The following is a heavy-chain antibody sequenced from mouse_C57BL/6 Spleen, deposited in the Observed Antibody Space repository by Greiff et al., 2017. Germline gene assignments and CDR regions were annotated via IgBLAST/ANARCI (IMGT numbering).Heavy chain of an antibody. CDR1: GYTFTSYW. Sequence: VQLQQPGAELVKPGASVKLSCKASGYTFTSYWMHWVKQRPGQGLEWIGMIHPNSGSTNYNEKFKSKATLTVDKSSSTAYMQLSSLTSEDSAVYYCARGIYYGNLYYYAMDYWGQGTSVTVSS. CDR3: ARGIYYGNLYYYAMDY. CDR2: IHPNSGST. J-gene: IGHJ4*01. D-gene: IGHD2-1*01. V-gene: IGHV1-64*01.